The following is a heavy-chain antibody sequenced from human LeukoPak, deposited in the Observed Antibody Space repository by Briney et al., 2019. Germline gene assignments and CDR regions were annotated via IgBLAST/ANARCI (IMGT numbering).Heavy chain of an antibody. J-gene: IGHJ4*02. CDR3: AKYRGFGDSYDS. CDR1: GFPFNSNA. V-gene: IGHV3-23*01. CDR2: IDDSGGNT. D-gene: IGHD3-10*01. Sequence: GGSLRPSCAASGFPFNSNAMSWVRQAPGKGLEWVSSIDDSGGNTYYADSVKGRFTISRDNSKNTLYLQMNSLRAEDTAVYYCAKYRGFGDSYDSWGQGTLVTVSS.